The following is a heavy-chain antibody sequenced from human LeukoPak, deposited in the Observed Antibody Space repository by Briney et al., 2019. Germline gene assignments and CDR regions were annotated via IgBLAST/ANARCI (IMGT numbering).Heavy chain of an antibody. V-gene: IGHV4-34*01. J-gene: IGHJ4*02. CDR2: INHSGST. CDR1: GGSFSGYY. Sequence: SETLSLTCAVYGGSFSGYYWSWIRQPPGKGLEWIGEINHSGSTNYNPSLESRVTISVDTSKNQFSLKLSSVTAADTAVYYCARVRSAQVLDYWGQGTLVTVSS. CDR3: ARVRSAQVLDY.